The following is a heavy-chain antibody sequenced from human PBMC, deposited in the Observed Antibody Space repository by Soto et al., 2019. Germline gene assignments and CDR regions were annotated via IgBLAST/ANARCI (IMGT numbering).Heavy chain of an antibody. CDR1: GFTFSSYG. D-gene: IGHD2-2*01. CDR3: ARDMSSSWGQQDHYYYGMDV. Sequence: QVQLVESGGGVVQPGRSLRLSCAASGFTFSSYGMHWVRQAPGKVLEWVAVIWYDGSNKYYADSVKGRFNISRDNSKNTLYLQTNSLRAEDRAGYYCARDMSSSWGQQDHYYYGMDVWGQGTTVSFSS. J-gene: IGHJ6*01. CDR2: IWYDGSNK. V-gene: IGHV3-33*01.